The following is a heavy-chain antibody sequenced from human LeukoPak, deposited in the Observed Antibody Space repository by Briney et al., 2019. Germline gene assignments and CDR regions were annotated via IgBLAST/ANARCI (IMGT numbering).Heavy chain of an antibody. CDR2: IGGSGGGT. J-gene: IGHJ1*01. D-gene: IGHD4-23*01. CDR1: GFTVSSNE. Sequence: GGSLRLSCAASGFTVSSNEMSWVRQAPGKGLEWVSTIGGSGGGTYYAESVKGRFIISRDTSKNTLFLQMNSLRADDTAIYYCARESRSVVTRYFQHWGQGTLVTVSS. V-gene: IGHV3-23*01. CDR3: ARESRSVVTRYFQH.